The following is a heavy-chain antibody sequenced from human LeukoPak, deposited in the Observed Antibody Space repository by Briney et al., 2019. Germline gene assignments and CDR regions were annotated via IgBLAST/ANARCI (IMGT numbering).Heavy chain of an antibody. Sequence: PGGSLRLSCAVSGFTFDDYAMHWVRQVPGKGLEWVSGINWNSDSIGYADSVKGRFTISRDNAKNSLYLQMNSLRAEDTAFYYCAKDGRWLQLEYYFDYWGQGTLVTVSS. CDR1: GFTFDDYA. V-gene: IGHV3-9*01. D-gene: IGHD5-24*01. CDR2: INWNSDSI. CDR3: AKDGRWLQLEYYFDY. J-gene: IGHJ4*02.